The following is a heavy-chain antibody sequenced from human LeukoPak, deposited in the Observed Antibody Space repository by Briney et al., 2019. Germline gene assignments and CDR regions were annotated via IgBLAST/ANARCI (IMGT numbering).Heavy chain of an antibody. D-gene: IGHD2-21*01. CDR2: IYHSGST. CDR3: ARVPYSYFDY. CDR1: VGSISSGSYY. J-gene: IGHJ4*02. V-gene: IGHV4-39*07. Sequence: SETLSVTCTVSVGSISSGSYYWGWIRQPPGKGLEWIGSIYHSGSTYYNPSLKSRVTISVDTSKNQFSLKLSSVTAADTAVYYCARVPYSYFDYWGQGTLVTVSS.